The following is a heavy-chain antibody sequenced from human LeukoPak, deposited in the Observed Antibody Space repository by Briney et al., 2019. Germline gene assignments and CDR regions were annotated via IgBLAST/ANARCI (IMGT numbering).Heavy chain of an antibody. D-gene: IGHD3-10*01. CDR2: ISGSGDNT. CDR3: AKDPGILWFGESARGY. V-gene: IGHV3-23*01. J-gene: IGHJ4*02. Sequence: GGSLRLSCEASGFTFSNYAMSWVRQAPGKGLEWISAISGSGDNTYHADSVKGRFTISRDNSKNTLYLQMNSLRAEDTAVYYCAKDPGILWFGESARGYWGQGTLVTVSS. CDR1: GFTFSNYA.